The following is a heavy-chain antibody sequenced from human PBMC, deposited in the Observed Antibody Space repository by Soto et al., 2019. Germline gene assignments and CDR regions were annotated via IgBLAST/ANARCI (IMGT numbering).Heavy chain of an antibody. CDR1: GFTLSSYS. D-gene: IGHD7-27*01. CDR3: ASPGAATGVSWFDP. CDR2: ISSSSSTI. Sequence: GGSLRLSCAASGFTLSSYSMNWVRQAPGKGLEWVSYISSSSSTIYYADSVKGRFTISRDNAKNSLYLQMNSLRDEDTAVYYCASPGAATGVSWFDPWGQGTLVTVSS. J-gene: IGHJ5*02. V-gene: IGHV3-48*02.